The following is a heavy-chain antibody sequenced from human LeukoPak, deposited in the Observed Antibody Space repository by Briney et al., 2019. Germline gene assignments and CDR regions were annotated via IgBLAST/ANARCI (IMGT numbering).Heavy chain of an antibody. D-gene: IGHD2/OR15-2a*01. CDR3: ARRHNATTAFDP. Sequence: GESLKISCMASGHSFANYWIGWVRQTPGKGLEWMGIIHPADSDTIYSPSFQGQVTISADHSINSVYLQWSSLKASDTAITYCARRHNATTAFDPWGQGTLVTVSS. J-gene: IGHJ5*02. CDR2: IHPADSDT. V-gene: IGHV5-51*01. CDR1: GHSFANYW.